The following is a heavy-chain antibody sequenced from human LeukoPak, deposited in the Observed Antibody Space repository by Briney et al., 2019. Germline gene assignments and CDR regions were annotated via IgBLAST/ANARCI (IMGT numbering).Heavy chain of an antibody. Sequence: GGSLRLSCAASGFTLTSYAMSWVRQAPGKGLEWVSLICGRGGNTYYADSVKGRFTISRDNSKNTLSLQMNSLRAGDTAVYYCAKSLLTTATGTGRAFDIWGQGTMVTVSS. J-gene: IGHJ3*02. D-gene: IGHD1-1*01. CDR3: AKSLLTTATGTGRAFDI. CDR1: GFTLTSYA. V-gene: IGHV3-23*01. CDR2: ICGRGGNT.